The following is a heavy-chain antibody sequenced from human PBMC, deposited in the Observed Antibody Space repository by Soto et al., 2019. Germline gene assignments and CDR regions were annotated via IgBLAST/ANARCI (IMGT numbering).Heavy chain of an antibody. V-gene: IGHV3-74*01. CDR1: GFTFSSYW. Sequence: LRLSCAASGFTFSSYWMHWVRQVPGKGLVWVARTDEYGSTINYADSVKGRFTISRDNAKNTLYLEMNSLRGEDTALYYCTRDIGGRGAFWGQGSLVTVSS. CDR3: TRDIGGRGAF. CDR2: TDEYGSTI. J-gene: IGHJ4*02. D-gene: IGHD3-16*01.